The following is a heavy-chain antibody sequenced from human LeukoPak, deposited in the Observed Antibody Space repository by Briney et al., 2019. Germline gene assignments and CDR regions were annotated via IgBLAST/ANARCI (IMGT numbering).Heavy chain of an antibody. CDR2: IHDTGTT. V-gene: IGHV4-31*03. D-gene: IGHD3-16*01. Sequence: SETLSLTCTVSGYFINSGGYFWSWLRQHPGKGLEWIGYIHDTGTTYYNPSLKSRVSISVDTSKNQFSLKLRSVTAADTAVYFCAREEGDDAFDFWSQGTLVTVSS. CDR3: AREEGDDAFDF. CDR1: GYFINSGGYF. J-gene: IGHJ3*01.